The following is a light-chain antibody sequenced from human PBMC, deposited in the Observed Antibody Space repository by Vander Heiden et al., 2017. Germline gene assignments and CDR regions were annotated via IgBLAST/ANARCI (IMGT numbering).Light chain of an antibody. J-gene: IGLJ2*01. CDR3: ATWDNSLRVVV. Sequence: QSVLTQPPSVSAAPGQQVTVSCSGSSPNIGNNYVSWYQQLPGTAPKLLIYDNDKRPSGIPDRFSGSKSGTSATLGITGLQTGDEADYYCATWDNSLRVVVFGGGTKMTVL. CDR2: DND. V-gene: IGLV1-51*01. CDR1: SPNIGNNY.